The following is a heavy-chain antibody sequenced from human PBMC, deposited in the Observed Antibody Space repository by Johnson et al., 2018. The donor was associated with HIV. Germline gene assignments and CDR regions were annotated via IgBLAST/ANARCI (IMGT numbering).Heavy chain of an antibody. J-gene: IGHJ3*02. V-gene: IGHV3-13*01. CDR3: AKGLGWELLTHDAFDI. CDR1: GFTFSCYD. D-gene: IGHD1-26*01. Sequence: VQLVESGGGLVQPGGSLRLSCAASGFTFSCYDVHWVRQATGKGLEWVSAIGTAGDTYYPGSVKGRFTISRDNAKNSLYLQMNRLRAEDTALYYCAKGLGWELLTHDAFDIWGQGTMVTVSS. CDR2: IGTAGDT.